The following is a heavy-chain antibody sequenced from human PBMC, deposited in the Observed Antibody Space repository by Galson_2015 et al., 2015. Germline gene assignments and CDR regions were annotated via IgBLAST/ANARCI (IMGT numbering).Heavy chain of an antibody. CDR2: ISRDGGGS. V-gene: IGHV3-43D*03. J-gene: IGHJ4*02. CDR3: AKDMHTLPRCIFDY. Sequence: SLRLSCAASEFTFDDYGMPWVRQGPGKGLEWVSLISRDGGGSYYDDSEKGRFTISRDNSKNYLYLQMNNLRAEYTALYYFAKDMHTLPRCIFDYWGQGTLVTVSS. CDR1: EFTFDDYG. D-gene: IGHD2-15*01.